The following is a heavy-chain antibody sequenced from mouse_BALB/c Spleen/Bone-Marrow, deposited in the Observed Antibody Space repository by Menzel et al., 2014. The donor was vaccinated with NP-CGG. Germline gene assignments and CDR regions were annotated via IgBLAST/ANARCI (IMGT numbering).Heavy chain of an antibody. CDR2: ISSGGSYT. J-gene: IGHJ4*01. CDR3: ARHFITTATGAMDY. D-gene: IGHD1-2*01. V-gene: IGHV5-9-3*01. CDR1: GFTFSSYA. Sequence: EVMLVESGGGLVKPGGSLKLSCAASGFTFSSYAMSWVRQTPEKRLEWVATISSGGSYTYYPDSVKGRFTISRDNAKNTLYLQISSLRSEDTAMYYCARHFITTATGAMDYWGQGPSVTVSS.